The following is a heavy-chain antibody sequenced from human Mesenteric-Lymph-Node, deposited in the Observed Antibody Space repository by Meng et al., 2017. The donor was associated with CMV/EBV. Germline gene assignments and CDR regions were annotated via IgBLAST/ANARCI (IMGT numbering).Heavy chain of an antibody. CDR2: LSGSGGNT. D-gene: IGHD3-9*01. Sequence: SGFAFYKDAVAWVRQAPGKGLEWVSALSGSGGNTFYAESVQGRFTISRDNSKNRLYLQMNSLRAADTAVYYCAKSDDFDWLLYGLDSWGQGTLVTVSS. CDR3: AKSDDFDWLLYGLDS. CDR1: GFAFYKDA. J-gene: IGHJ4*02. V-gene: IGHV3-23*01.